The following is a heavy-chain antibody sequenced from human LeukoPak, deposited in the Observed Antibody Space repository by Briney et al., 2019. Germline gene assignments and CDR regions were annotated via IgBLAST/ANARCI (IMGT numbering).Heavy chain of an antibody. Sequence: GASVKVSCRASGYTFTGYYMHWVRQAPGQGLEWMGWINPKSGGTNYAQKFQGWVTMTGDTSISTAHMELSRLRSDDTAVYYCARGGLLYSSSWYYFDYWGQGTLVTVSS. CDR2: INPKSGGT. CDR1: GYTFTGYY. D-gene: IGHD6-13*01. V-gene: IGHV1-2*04. CDR3: ARGGLLYSSSWYYFDY. J-gene: IGHJ4*02.